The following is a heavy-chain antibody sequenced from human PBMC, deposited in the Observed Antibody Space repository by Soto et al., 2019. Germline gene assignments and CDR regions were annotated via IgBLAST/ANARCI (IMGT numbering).Heavy chain of an antibody. Sequence: ASVKVSCKASGYTFTSYAMHWVRQAPGQRLEWMGWINAGNGNTKYSQKFQGRVNITRDTSASTAYMELSSLRSEDTAVYYCAREGRYSSGWAVGWFDPWGQGTLVTVSS. CDR2: INAGNGNT. CDR3: AREGRYSSGWAVGWFDP. D-gene: IGHD6-19*01. J-gene: IGHJ5*02. CDR1: GYTFTSYA. V-gene: IGHV1-3*01.